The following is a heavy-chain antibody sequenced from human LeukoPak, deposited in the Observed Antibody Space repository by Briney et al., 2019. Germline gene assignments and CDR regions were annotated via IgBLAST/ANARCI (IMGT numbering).Heavy chain of an antibody. CDR1: GFRFSAYA. Sequence: GGSLRLSCTASGFRFSAYAMQWVRQAPGKGLEWVAVISIDGNTQYFADSVRGRFSISRDNSKNTLYLEMSSLRGEDTGIFYCAREEYKYGLGALDVWGQGTTVTVSS. D-gene: IGHD5-18*01. CDR3: AREEYKYGLGALDV. J-gene: IGHJ6*02. CDR2: ISIDGNTQ. V-gene: IGHV3-30-3*01.